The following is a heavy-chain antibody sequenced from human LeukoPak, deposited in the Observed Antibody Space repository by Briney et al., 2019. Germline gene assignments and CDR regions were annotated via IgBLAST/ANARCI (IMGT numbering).Heavy chain of an antibody. D-gene: IGHD1-26*01. J-gene: IGHJ4*02. Sequence: GGSLRLSCAASGFTFSSYEMNWVRQAPGKGLEWVSYISSSGSTIYYADSVKGRFTISRDNAKNSLYLQMNSLRAEDTAVYYCATGLGSYNPFDYWGQGTLVTVSS. CDR3: ATGLGSYNPFDY. V-gene: IGHV3-48*03. CDR1: GFTFSSYE. CDR2: ISSSGSTI.